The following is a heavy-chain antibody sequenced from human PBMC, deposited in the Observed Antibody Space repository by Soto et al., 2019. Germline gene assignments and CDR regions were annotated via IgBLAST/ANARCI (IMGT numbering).Heavy chain of an antibody. J-gene: IGHJ5*02. CDR3: AHSRNDYGDYDLGWFDP. Sequence: QITLKESGPTLVKPTQTLTLTCTFSGFSLSTSGVGVGWIRQPPGKALGWLALIYWDDDKRYSPSLKSRLTISKDTSKTQVVLTMTNMDPVDTATYYCAHSRNDYGDYDLGWFDPWGQGTLVIVSS. CDR2: IYWDDDK. CDR1: GFSLSTSGVG. D-gene: IGHD4-17*01. V-gene: IGHV2-5*02.